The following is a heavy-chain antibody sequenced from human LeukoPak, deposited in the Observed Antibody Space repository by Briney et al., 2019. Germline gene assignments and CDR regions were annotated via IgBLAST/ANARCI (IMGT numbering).Heavy chain of an antibody. CDR2: LSGSGNSR. Sequence: GGSVRLSCAASGFTYSSYDMTWVRQSPGKGLEWVSTLSGSGNSRYYTDSVQGRFTISRDNFKNTLYLQMNSLRVEDTAVYYCARDVNGGYWGQGTLVTVSS. J-gene: IGHJ4*02. V-gene: IGHV3-23*01. D-gene: IGHD2-8*01. CDR1: GFTYSSYD. CDR3: ARDVNGGY.